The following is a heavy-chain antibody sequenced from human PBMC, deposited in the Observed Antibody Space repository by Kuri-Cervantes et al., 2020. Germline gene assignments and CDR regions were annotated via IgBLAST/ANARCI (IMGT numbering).Heavy chain of an antibody. CDR1: GGTFSSDA. Sequence: SVKVSCKAPGGTFSSDAVSWVRQAPGQGLEWMGTIIPIFGTTNYAQKFQGRVTITADESTSTAYMELSSLRSEDTAVYYCARSLDGSGSYYSADAFDIWGQGTMVTVSS. D-gene: IGHD3-10*01. J-gene: IGHJ3*02. CDR3: ARSLDGSGSYYSADAFDI. V-gene: IGHV1-69*13. CDR2: IIPIFGTT.